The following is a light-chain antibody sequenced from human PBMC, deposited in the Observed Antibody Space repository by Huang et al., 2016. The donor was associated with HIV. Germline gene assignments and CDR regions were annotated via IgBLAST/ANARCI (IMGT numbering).Light chain of an antibody. Sequence: ELVLTQSPATLSLSPGERATLSCRASQNLNSFLAWYQQKPGQPPRLLMSNASNRAPRIPSRFNGSGSGTDFTLTISTLKPEDFAIYYCQRRSNSLTFGGGTKVEI. CDR2: NAS. CDR3: QRRSNSLT. J-gene: IGKJ4*01. V-gene: IGKV3-11*01. CDR1: QNLNSF.